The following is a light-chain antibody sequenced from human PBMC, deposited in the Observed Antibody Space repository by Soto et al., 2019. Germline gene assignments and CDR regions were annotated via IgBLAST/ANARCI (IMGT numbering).Light chain of an antibody. Sequence: QPVLTQPASVSGSPGQSITISCTGTRSDVGGYNYVSWYQQHPGKAPKLMIYEVSNRPSGVSNRFSGSKSGNTASLTISGLQAEDEADYYCSSYTSSSTPNWVFGGGTKVTVL. CDR1: RSDVGGYNY. V-gene: IGLV2-14*01. CDR2: EVS. J-gene: IGLJ3*02. CDR3: SSYTSSSTPNWV.